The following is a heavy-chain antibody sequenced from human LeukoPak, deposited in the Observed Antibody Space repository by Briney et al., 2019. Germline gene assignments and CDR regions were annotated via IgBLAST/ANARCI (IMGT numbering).Heavy chain of an antibody. D-gene: IGHD2-21*01. CDR3: AKSDCGSDGCKLLNY. CDR1: GFTFSNAW. Sequence: PGGSLRLSCAASGFTFSNAWMSWVRQAPGKGLEWVGRIKSKTDGGTTDYAAPVKGRFTISRDDSKNTLYLQMNSLRAEDTALYYCAKSDCGSDGCKLLNYWGQGTLVTVSS. V-gene: IGHV3-15*01. J-gene: IGHJ4*02. CDR2: IKSKTDGGTT.